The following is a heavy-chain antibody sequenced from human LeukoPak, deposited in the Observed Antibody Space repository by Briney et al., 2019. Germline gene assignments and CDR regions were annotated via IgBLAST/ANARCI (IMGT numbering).Heavy chain of an antibody. Sequence: SQALSLTCVMPGECASSNSAEWNWIRQPPSRGRECQGWAFYMVTWFSQSVRSVDCRITMTPDSSKSQFSLQLYSVTPDLMAVYYCADWGPNWGQGTLVTVSS. V-gene: IGHV6-1*01. CDR1: GECASSNSAE. J-gene: IGHJ1*01. D-gene: IGHD7-27*01. CDR3: ADWGPN. CDR2: AFYMVTWFS.